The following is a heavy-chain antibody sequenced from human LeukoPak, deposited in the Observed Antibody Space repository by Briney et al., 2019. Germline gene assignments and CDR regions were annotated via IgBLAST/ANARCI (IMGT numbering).Heavy chain of an antibody. CDR1: GGAISGYY. D-gene: IGHD6-13*01. CDR2: FYPSGRP. J-gene: IGHJ6*02. V-gene: IGHV4-4*07. CDR3: ARAGSWSYGLDV. Sequence: SETLSLTCTVSGGAISGYYWSWIRQSAGKGLEWIGRFYPSGRPSYNPSLNSRVTMSVDTSKNQVSLRLSSVTAADTAVNYCARAGSWSYGLDVWGQGTTVTVSS.